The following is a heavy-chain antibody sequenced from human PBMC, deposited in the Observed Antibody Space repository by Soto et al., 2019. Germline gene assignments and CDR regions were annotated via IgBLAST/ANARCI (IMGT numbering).Heavy chain of an antibody. CDR2: INSDGSST. D-gene: IGHD3-16*01. CDR3: ARVLDWGFDY. V-gene: IGHV3-74*01. CDR1: GFTFSSYW. J-gene: IGHJ4*02. Sequence: EVQLVESGGGLVQPGGSLRLSCAASGFTFSSYWMHWVRQAPGKGLVWVSRINSDGSSTSYADSVKGRFTISRDNAKYGLYLEMTSLRAEATAVYYCARVLDWGFDYWGQGTLVTVSS.